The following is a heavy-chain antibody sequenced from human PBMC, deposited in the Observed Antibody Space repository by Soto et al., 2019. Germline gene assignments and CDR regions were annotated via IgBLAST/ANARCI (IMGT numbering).Heavy chain of an antibody. J-gene: IGHJ4*02. Sequence: GASVKVSCKASGGTFSSYAISWARQAPGQGLEWMGGIIPIFGTANYAQKFQGRVTITADESTSTAYMELSSLRSEDTAVYYCASQGSSRPFDYWGQGTLVTVSS. V-gene: IGHV1-69*13. CDR1: GGTFSSYA. CDR2: IIPIFGTA. CDR3: ASQGSSRPFDY. D-gene: IGHD6-6*01.